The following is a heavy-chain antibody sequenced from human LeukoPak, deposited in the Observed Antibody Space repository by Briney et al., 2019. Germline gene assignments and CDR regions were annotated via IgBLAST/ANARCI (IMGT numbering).Heavy chain of an antibody. D-gene: IGHD3-10*01. V-gene: IGHV3-21*04. CDR1: GFTLRSYT. CDR3: ATRYASGPIADY. Sequence: GGSLRLSCAASGFTLRSYTMNWVRQAPGKGLEWVSSIGISSNKIYYADSVKGRFIISRDNAKNSVYLQMNSLRAEDTALYYCATRYASGPIADYWGQGTLVTVSS. J-gene: IGHJ4*02. CDR2: IGISSNKI.